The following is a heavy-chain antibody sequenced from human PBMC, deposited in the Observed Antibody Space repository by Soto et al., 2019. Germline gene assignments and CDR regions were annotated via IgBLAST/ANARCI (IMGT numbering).Heavy chain of an antibody. J-gene: IGHJ4*02. V-gene: IGHV4-34*01. Sequence: PLETLSLTCAVYGGSFSGYYLSWIRQPPGKGLEWIGEINHSGSTNYNPSLKSRVTISVDTSKNQFSLKLSSVTAADTAVYYCARGPRAAAGTRMVDYWGQGTLVTVSS. D-gene: IGHD6-13*01. CDR2: INHSGST. CDR1: GGSFSGYY. CDR3: ARGPRAAAGTRMVDY.